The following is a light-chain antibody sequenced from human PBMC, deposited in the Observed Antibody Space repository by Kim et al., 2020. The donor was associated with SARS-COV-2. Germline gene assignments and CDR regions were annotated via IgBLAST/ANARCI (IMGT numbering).Light chain of an antibody. CDR3: QQYNLPWT. CDR1: QSISSR. CDR2: DAS. V-gene: IGKV1-5*01. Sequence: AASLGDRVTITCRASQSISSRLAWYQQKPGKAPKVLIYDASSLESGVPSSFSGSGSGTEFTLTISSLQPDDFATYYCQQYNLPWTFGQGTKVDIK. J-gene: IGKJ1*01.